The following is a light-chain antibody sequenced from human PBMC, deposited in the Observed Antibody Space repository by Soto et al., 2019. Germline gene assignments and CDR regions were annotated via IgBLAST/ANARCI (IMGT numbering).Light chain of an antibody. CDR1: QSFLYSSNNKNL. J-gene: IGKJ5*01. Sequence: DNGLSQSPASLAVSLSERATIHCKSSQSFLYSSNNKNLVAWYQQQARPPPNLLIYSASTRESGVPERFSGSGSGTDFPLTISRLQAEDVAVYYCQQYYSTPITFGQGTLLEIK. CDR2: SAS. CDR3: QQYYSTPIT. V-gene: IGKV4-1*01.